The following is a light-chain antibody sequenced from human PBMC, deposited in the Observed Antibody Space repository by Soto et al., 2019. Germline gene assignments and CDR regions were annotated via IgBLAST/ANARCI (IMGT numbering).Light chain of an antibody. CDR2: WAS. CDR1: QSVFSRFRNKNY. Sequence: DIVMTQSPDSLTLSLGERATINCKSSQSVFSRFRNKNYLGWFQQKPGQTPRLLIYWASTRESGVSDRFSGSGSGTDFTLTIDSLQAEDVAVYYCQQYYTTTTWTFGQGTKV. CDR3: QQYYTTTTWT. J-gene: IGKJ1*01. V-gene: IGKV4-1*01.